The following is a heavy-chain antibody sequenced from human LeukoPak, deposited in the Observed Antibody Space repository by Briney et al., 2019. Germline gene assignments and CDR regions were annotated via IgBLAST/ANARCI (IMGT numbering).Heavy chain of an antibody. J-gene: IGHJ6*03. CDR2: IYYSGST. Sequence: PSETLSLTCTVSGGSISGYYWSWTRQPPGKGLEYLGYIYYSGSTNYNPSLKSRVTISVDMSKNQFSLRLSSVTAADTAAYYCARFTGVPASTYYYHYIDVWGKGTTVTVSS. CDR1: GGSISGYY. CDR3: ARFTGVPASTYYYHYIDV. V-gene: IGHV4-59*01. D-gene: IGHD2-2*01.